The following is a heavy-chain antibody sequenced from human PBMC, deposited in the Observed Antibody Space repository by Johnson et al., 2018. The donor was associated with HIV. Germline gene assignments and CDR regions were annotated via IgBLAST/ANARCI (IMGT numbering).Heavy chain of an antibody. Sequence: VQLVESGGRLVQPGGSLRLSCAASGFSFSTYWMHWVRRVPGKGLVWVSRIDTEGSGTTYADSVKGRFTISRDNAKNTVYLQMISLRAEDMAVYYCASSRWADDALEGWGQGTMVTVSS. V-gene: IGHV3-74*03. J-gene: IGHJ3*01. CDR1: GFSFSTYW. D-gene: IGHD1-26*01. CDR3: ASSRWADDALEG. CDR2: IDTEGSGT.